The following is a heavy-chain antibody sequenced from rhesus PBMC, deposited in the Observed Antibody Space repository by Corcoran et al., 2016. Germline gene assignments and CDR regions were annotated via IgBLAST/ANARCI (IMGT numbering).Heavy chain of an antibody. V-gene: IGHV3-119*01. D-gene: IGHD5-24*01. Sequence: EVQLVESGGGLVQPGGFLRLSCAASGFTFSSYWMYWVRQAPGKGLEWVSRISSEGNSRSYADSVKGRFTISRENAKNSLYLQMNSLRAEDTAVYYCAKEGWGSVGAFDFWGQGLRVTVSS. CDR2: ISSEGNSR. CDR1: GFTFSSYW. CDR3: AKEGWGSVGAFDF. J-gene: IGHJ3*01.